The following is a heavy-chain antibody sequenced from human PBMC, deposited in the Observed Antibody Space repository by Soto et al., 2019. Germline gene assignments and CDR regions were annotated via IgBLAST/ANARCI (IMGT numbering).Heavy chain of an antibody. D-gene: IGHD6-13*01. Sequence: ASVKVSCKASGYTFTGYYMHWVRQAPGQGLEWMGWINPNSGGTNYAQKFQGRVTMTRDTSISTAYMELSRLGSDDTAVYYCARGTDSSSWTPYYYYGMDVWGQGTTVTVS. J-gene: IGHJ6*02. CDR3: ARGTDSSSWTPYYYYGMDV. V-gene: IGHV1-2*02. CDR1: GYTFTGYY. CDR2: INPNSGGT.